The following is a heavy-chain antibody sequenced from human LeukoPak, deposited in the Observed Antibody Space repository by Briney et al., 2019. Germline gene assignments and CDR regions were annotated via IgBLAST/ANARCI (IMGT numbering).Heavy chain of an antibody. D-gene: IGHD5-24*01. V-gene: IGHV3-30-3*01. CDR1: GFAFSHYT. Sequence: GGSLRLSCAASGFAFSHYTMHWIRQTPAMGLEWVALISDDGDNKFYAASVTGRFTVSRDNSKNTLYLQMNSLRAEDTAVYYCARDAKFGYNYYFDHWGQGTLATVSS. J-gene: IGHJ4*02. CDR2: ISDDGDNK. CDR3: ARDAKFGYNYYFDH.